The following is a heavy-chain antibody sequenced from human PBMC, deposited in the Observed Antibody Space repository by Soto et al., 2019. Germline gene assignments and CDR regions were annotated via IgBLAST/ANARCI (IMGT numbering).Heavy chain of an antibody. D-gene: IGHD3-3*01. V-gene: IGHV4-30-4*01. CDR2: IYYSGST. CDR3: ARGSPGDLEQFDP. CDR1: GGSISSGDYY. J-gene: IGHJ5*02. Sequence: KPSETLSLTCTVSGGSISSGDYYWSWIRQPPGKGLEWIGYIYYSGSTYYNPSLKSRVTISVDTSKNQFSLKLSSVTAADTAVYYCARGSPGDLEQFDPWGQGTLVTVSS.